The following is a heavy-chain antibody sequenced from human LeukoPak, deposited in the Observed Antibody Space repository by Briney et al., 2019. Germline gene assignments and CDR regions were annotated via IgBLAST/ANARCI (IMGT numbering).Heavy chain of an antibody. J-gene: IGHJ4*02. D-gene: IGHD3-16*01. CDR3: AKVGVDYDYDVEWEY. CDR1: GFTFSSYG. Sequence: GGSLRLSCAASGFTFSSYGMHWVRQAPGKGLEWVAVISYDGSNKYYADSVKGRFTISRDNSKNTLYLQMNSLRAEDTAVYYCAKVGVDYDYDVEWEYWGQGTLVTVSS. CDR2: ISYDGSNK. V-gene: IGHV3-30*18.